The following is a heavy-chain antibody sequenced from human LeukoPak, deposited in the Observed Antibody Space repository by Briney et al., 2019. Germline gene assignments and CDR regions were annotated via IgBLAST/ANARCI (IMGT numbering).Heavy chain of an antibody. V-gene: IGHV1-18*04. J-gene: IGHJ4*02. D-gene: IGHD3-16*02. CDR2: ISTYNGNT. CDR1: GYSFPSYG. Sequence: ASVKVSCKSSGYSFPSYGIRWVRQAPAQGLAWMGWISTYNGNTNYAQDFQGRVTMTTDTSTTTAYLELRSLRSDDTAVYYCARNSYDYIWVNYRTPDYWGQGTLVTVSS. CDR3: ARNSYDYIWVNYRTPDY.